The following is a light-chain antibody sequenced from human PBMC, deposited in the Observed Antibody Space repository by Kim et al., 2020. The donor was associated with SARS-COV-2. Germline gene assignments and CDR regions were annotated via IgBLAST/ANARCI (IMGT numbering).Light chain of an antibody. CDR3: QQYGSSLYT. J-gene: IGKJ2*01. V-gene: IGKV3-20*01. CDR2: GAS. CDR1: QNITINY. Sequence: EIVLTQSPGTLSLSPGERATLSCRASQNITINYLNWYQQKVGQAPRLLIYGASSRVSGFPDRFSGSGSGTDFTLTISRLEPEDSAVYYCQQYGSSLYTFGQGTNLEI.